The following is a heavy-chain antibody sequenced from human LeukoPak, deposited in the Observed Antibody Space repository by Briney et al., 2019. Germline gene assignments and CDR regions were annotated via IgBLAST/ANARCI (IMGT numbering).Heavy chain of an antibody. D-gene: IGHD6-19*01. CDR3: ARRIAVDDY. V-gene: IGHV1-46*02. CDR1: GYNFNDYY. CDR2: IHPDGGST. J-gene: IGHJ4*02. Sequence: ASVKVSCKASGYNFNDYYIYWVRQAPGHGLESMGYIHPDGGSTNYAQKFQGRVTMTSDMSTNTVYMELRSLRSEDTAMYYCARRIAVDDYWGQGTLVTVSS.